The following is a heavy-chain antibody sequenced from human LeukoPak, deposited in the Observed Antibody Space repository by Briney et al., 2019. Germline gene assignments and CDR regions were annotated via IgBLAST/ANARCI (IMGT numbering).Heavy chain of an antibody. J-gene: IGHJ4*02. V-gene: IGHV3-7*04. CDR3: ARDSQHLNFDH. CDR2: IKEDGSEK. D-gene: IGHD3-3*02. Sequence: GGSLRLSCAASGFTFSNYWMNWVRQAPGKGLEWVANIKEDGSEKYYVDSVKGRFTISRDNVKNSLYLQMDSLRAEDTAVYYCARDSQHLNFDHWGQGTLVTVSS. CDR1: GFTFSNYW.